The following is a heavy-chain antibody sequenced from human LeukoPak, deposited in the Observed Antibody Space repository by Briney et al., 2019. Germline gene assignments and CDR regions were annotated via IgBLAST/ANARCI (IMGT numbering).Heavy chain of an antibody. V-gene: IGHV4-59*01. D-gene: IGHD2-15*01. Sequence: RPSETLSLTCTVSGGSISSYYWSWIRQPPGKGLEWIGYIYYSGSTNYNPSLKSRVTISVDTSKNQFSLKLGSVTAADTAVYYCARNLVVNDAFDIWGQGTMVTVSS. CDR2: IYYSGST. CDR1: GGSISSYY. J-gene: IGHJ3*02. CDR3: ARNLVVNDAFDI.